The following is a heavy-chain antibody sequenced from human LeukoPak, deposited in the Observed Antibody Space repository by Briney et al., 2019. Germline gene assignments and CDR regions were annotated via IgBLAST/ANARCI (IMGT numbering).Heavy chain of an antibody. CDR3: ARLNYGEKLFDY. Sequence: SETLSLTCTVSGGSISSDYWSWIRQPPGKELEWIGYIYYSGSTNYNPSLKSRVTISVDTSKNQFSLKLSSVTAADTAVYYCARLNYGEKLFDYWGQGTLVTVSS. J-gene: IGHJ4*02. CDR2: IYYSGST. V-gene: IGHV4-59*08. CDR1: GGSISSDY. D-gene: IGHD4-17*01.